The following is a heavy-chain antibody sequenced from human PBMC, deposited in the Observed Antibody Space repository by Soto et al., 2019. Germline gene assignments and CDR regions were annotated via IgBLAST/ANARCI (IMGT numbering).Heavy chain of an antibody. J-gene: IGHJ3*02. Sequence: GGSLRLSCAASGFTVSSNYMSWVRQAPGKGLEWVSVIYSGGSTYYADSVKGRFTISRDNSKNTLYLQMNSLRAEDTAVYYCAREGGSGSYPYYAFDIWGQGTMVTVSS. D-gene: IGHD3-10*01. CDR3: AREGGSGSYPYYAFDI. CDR2: IYSGGST. CDR1: GFTVSSNY. V-gene: IGHV3-66*01.